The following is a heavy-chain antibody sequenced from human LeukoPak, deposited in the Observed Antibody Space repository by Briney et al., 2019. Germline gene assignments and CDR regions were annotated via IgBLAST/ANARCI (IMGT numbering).Heavy chain of an antibody. V-gene: IGHV3-21*04. CDR1: GFTFSSYS. J-gene: IGHJ6*03. CDR3: AKLQTYWVYYMDV. Sequence: GGSLRLSCAASGFTFSSYSMNWVRQAPGKGLEWVSSISSSSNNIYYADSVKGRFTISRDNAKNSLYLQMNSLRAEDTAVYFCAKLQTYWVYYMDVWGKGTTVTVSS. CDR2: ISSSSNNI. D-gene: IGHD2-8*02.